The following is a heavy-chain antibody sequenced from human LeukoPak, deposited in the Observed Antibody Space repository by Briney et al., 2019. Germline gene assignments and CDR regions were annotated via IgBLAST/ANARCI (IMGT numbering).Heavy chain of an antibody. V-gene: IGHV3-11*04. J-gene: IGHJ5*02. CDR2: ISSSGSTI. CDR3: ASNSGYSWFDP. Sequence: NPGGSLRLSCAASGFTFSDYYMSWIRQAPGKGLEWVSYISSSGSTIYYADSVKGRFTISRGNAKNSLYLQMNSLRAEDTAVYYCASNSGYSWFDPWGQGTLVTVSS. CDR1: GFTFSDYY. D-gene: IGHD2/OR15-2a*01.